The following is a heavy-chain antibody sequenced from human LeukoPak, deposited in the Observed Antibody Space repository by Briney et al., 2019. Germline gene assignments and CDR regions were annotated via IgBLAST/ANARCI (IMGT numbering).Heavy chain of an antibody. CDR1: GGSISSSNW. CDR2: IYHSGST. J-gene: IGHJ3*02. V-gene: IGHV4-4*02. CDR3: ARGPYSYDSSVAFDI. D-gene: IGHD3-22*01. Sequence: SGTLSLTCAVSGGSISSSNWWSWVRQPPGKGLEWIGEIYHSGSTNYNPSLKSRVTISVDKPKNQFSLKLSSVTAADTAVYFCARGPYSYDSSVAFDIWGQGTMVTVSS.